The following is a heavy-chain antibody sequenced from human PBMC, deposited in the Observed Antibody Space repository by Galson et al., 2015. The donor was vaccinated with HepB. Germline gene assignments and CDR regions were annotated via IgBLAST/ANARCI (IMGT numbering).Heavy chain of an antibody. CDR1: GYTLTELS. D-gene: IGHD1-26*01. CDR3: ATALVGATGSEAFDI. Sequence: SVKVSCKVSGYTLTELSMHWVRQAPGKGLEWMGGFDPEDGETIYAQKFQGRVTMTEDTSTDTAYMELSSLRSEDTAVYYCATALVGATGSEAFDIWGQGTMVTVSS. J-gene: IGHJ3*02. CDR2: FDPEDGET. V-gene: IGHV1-24*01.